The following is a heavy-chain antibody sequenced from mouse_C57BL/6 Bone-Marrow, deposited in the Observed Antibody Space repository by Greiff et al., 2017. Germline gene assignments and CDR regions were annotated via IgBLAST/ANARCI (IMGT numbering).Heavy chain of an antibody. CDR1: GYTFPSYW. CDR2: IDPSDSYT. D-gene: IGHD2-4*01. CDR3: ARGTPYDYDNY. J-gene: IGHJ2*01. Sequence: QVQLQQSGAELVMPGASVKLSCKASGYTFPSYWMHWVKQRPGQGLEWIGEIDPSDSYTNYNQKFKGKSTLTVDKSSSTAYMQLSSLTSEDSAVYYCARGTPYDYDNYWGQGTTLTVSS. V-gene: IGHV1-69*01.